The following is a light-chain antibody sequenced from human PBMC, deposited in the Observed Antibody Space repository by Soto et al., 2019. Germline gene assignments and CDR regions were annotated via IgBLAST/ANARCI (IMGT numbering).Light chain of an antibody. Sequence: QSVLTQPPSASGTPGQRVTISCSGGRSNVGTYPVNWYQQQLPGTAPKLLINTSNQRPSGVPDRFSASKSGTSASLAISGLQSEDEATYYCSAWDATLYGPVFGGGTKVTVL. J-gene: IGLJ2*01. CDR3: SAWDATLYGPV. CDR2: TSN. CDR1: RSNVGTYP. V-gene: IGLV1-44*01.